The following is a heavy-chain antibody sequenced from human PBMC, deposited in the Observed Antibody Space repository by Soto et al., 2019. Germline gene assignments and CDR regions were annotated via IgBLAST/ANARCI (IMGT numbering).Heavy chain of an antibody. Sequence: ASVKVSCKASGYAFTGYYMHWVRQAPGQGLEWMGWINPNSGGTNYAQKFQGRVTMTRDTSISTAYMELSRLRSDDTAVYYCARRLVVVGRGAFDIWGQGTMVTVSS. CDR2: INPNSGGT. D-gene: IGHD2-15*01. CDR1: GYAFTGYY. CDR3: ARRLVVVGRGAFDI. V-gene: IGHV1-2*02. J-gene: IGHJ3*02.